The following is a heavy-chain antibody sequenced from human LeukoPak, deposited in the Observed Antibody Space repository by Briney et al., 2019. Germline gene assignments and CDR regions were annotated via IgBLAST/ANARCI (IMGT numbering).Heavy chain of an antibody. CDR2: INHSGST. Sequence: SETLSLTCAVYGGSFSGYYWSWIRQPPGKGLEWIGEINHSGSTNYNPSLKSRVTISVDTSKNQFSLKLSSVTAADTAVYYCASPYRYWGQGTLVTVSS. J-gene: IGHJ4*02. CDR1: GGSFSGYY. D-gene: IGHD3-16*02. V-gene: IGHV4-34*01. CDR3: ASPYRY.